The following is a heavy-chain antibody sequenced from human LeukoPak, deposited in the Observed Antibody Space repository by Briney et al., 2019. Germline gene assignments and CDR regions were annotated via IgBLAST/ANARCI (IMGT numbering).Heavy chain of an antibody. D-gene: IGHD3-22*01. Sequence: PSETLSLTCTVSGGSISSYYWSWIRQPPGKGLEWIGYIYYSGSTNYNPSLKSRVTISVDTSKNQFSLKLSSVTAADTAVYYCARDRHYYDSSGLYNWFDPWGPGTLVTVSS. CDR2: IYYSGST. CDR1: GGSISSYY. J-gene: IGHJ5*02. V-gene: IGHV4-59*01. CDR3: ARDRHYYDSSGLYNWFDP.